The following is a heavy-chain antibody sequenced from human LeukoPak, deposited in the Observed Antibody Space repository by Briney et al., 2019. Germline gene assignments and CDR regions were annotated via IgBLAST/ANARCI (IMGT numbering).Heavy chain of an antibody. V-gene: IGHV5-51*01. CDR1: GYNFAEYW. J-gene: IGHJ4*02. Sequence: GESLKISCQGSGYNFAEYWIIWVRQMPGKGLEWMGIIYPGDPDTTYSPSFQGQVTISGDKSINTVYLQWNSLEASDTAMYFCARVGDGYFDYWAQGTLDTVSS. CDR3: ARVGDGYFDY. CDR2: IYPGDPDT. D-gene: IGHD5-24*01.